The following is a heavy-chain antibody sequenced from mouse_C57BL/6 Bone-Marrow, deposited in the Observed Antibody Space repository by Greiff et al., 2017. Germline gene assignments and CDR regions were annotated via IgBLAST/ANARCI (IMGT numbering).Heavy chain of an antibody. Sequence: SGPELVKPGASVKISCKASGYTFTDSYINWVKQRPGQGLEWIGWIFPGSGSTYYNEKFKGKAPLTVDTSSSTAYMELNSLTSEDSAVYYCARWAMDYWGQGTSVTVSS. J-gene: IGHJ4*01. CDR2: IFPGSGST. CDR3: ARWAMDY. V-gene: IGHV1-75*01. CDR1: GYTFTDSY.